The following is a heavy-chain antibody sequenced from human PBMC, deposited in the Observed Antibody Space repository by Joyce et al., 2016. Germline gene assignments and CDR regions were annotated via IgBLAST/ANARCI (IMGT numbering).Heavy chain of an antibody. D-gene: IGHD3-3*01. CDR1: GFVLSGYA. CDR2: VSHDGSNT. J-gene: IGHJ4*02. CDR3: ARGPSRDFDFWSGYIGDY. Sequence: QVQLVESGGGVVQPGRSLRLSCAASGFVLSGYAMHWGRRAPGKGLEGVAVVSHDGSNTYYLDSVKGRFTISRANSKNTLYLQMNSLRHEDTAVYYCARGPSRDFDFWSGYIGDYWGQGTLLTVSS. V-gene: IGHV3-30*04.